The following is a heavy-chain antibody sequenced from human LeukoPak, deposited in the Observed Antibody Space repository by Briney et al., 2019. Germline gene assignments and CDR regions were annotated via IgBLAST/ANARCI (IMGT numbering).Heavy chain of an antibody. V-gene: IGHV4-28*06. J-gene: IGHJ4*02. CDR2: IYYSGST. Sequence: SETLSLTCAVSGYSISSSNWWDWIRQPPGKGLEWIGYIYYSGSTNYNPSLKSRVTMSVDTSKNQFSLKLSSVTALDTAVYYCARDLRVGATTWFDYWGQGTLVTVSS. D-gene: IGHD1-26*01. CDR3: ARDLRVGATTWFDY. CDR1: GYSISSSNW.